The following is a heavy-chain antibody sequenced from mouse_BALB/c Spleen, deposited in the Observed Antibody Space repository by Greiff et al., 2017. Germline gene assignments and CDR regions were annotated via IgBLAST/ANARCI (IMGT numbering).Heavy chain of an antibody. V-gene: IGHV1S81*02. D-gene: IGHD2-1*01. Sequence: VQLQQSGAELVKPGASVKLSCKASGYTFTSYYMYWVKQRPGQGLEWIGEINPSNGGTNFNEKFKSKATLTVDKSSSTAYMQLSSLTSEDSAVYYCTRGDGNYVWDFDVWGAGTTVTVSS. CDR3: TRGDGNYVWDFDV. CDR1: GYTFTSYY. CDR2: INPSNGGT. J-gene: IGHJ1*01.